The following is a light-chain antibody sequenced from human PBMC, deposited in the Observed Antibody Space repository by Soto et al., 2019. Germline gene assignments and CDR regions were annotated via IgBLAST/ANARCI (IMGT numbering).Light chain of an antibody. J-gene: IGKJ1*01. CDR2: GAS. CDR3: HQYGRSPWT. CDR1: ESVASNY. Sequence: EFVLTQSPGTLSLSPGERATLSCRASESVASNYLAWYQHKPGQAPRLLFFGASNRATAIPDRFSGSGSGTDFTLTISRVEPEDFAVYYCHQYGRSPWTLGQGTKVDNK. V-gene: IGKV3-20*01.